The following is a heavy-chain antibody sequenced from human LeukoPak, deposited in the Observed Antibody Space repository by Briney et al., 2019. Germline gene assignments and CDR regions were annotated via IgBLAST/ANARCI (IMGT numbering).Heavy chain of an antibody. V-gene: IGHV6-1*01. Sequence: SQTLSLTCAISGNSVSSNSVTWNWIRQSPSRGLEWLGRTYYRSTWYNDHAVSVRGRITVNPDTSKNQFSLHLNSVTPEDTAVYYCARRLTQYDCFDPWGQGILVTVSS. D-gene: IGHD2-2*01. J-gene: IGHJ5*02. CDR1: GNSVSSNSVT. CDR2: TYYRSTWYN. CDR3: ARRLTQYDCFDP.